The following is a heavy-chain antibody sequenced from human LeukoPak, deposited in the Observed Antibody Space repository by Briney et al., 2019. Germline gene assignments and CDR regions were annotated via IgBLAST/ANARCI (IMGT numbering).Heavy chain of an antibody. CDR1: GYRFTVYF. CDR2: INPNSGDT. Sequence: GASVKVSSKASGYRFTVYFMQWVRQAPGQGRERMGWINPNSGDTNYAQKFQGRVTMTRDTSISTAYMELSRLRSDDAAVYYCARRFYYAMDVWGQGTTVTVSS. J-gene: IGHJ6*02. CDR3: ARRFYYAMDV. V-gene: IGHV1-2*02. D-gene: IGHD3-16*01.